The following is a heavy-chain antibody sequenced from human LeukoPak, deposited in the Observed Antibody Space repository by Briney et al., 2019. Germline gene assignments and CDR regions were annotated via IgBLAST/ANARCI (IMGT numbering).Heavy chain of an antibody. CDR1: GGSISSGGYS. J-gene: IGHJ4*02. D-gene: IGHD3-10*01. Sequence: SETLSLTCAVSGGSISSGGYSWSWIRQPPGKGLEWIGYIYHSGSTYYNPSLKSRVTISVDRSKNRFSLKLSSVTAADTAVYYCARDEIPGYYGSGSYYGNWGQGTLVTVSS. CDR2: IYHSGST. CDR3: ARDEIPGYYGSGSYYGN. V-gene: IGHV4-30-2*01.